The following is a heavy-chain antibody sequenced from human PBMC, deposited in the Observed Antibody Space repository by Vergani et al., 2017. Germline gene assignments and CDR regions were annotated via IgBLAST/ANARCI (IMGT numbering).Heavy chain of an antibody. V-gene: IGHV1-2*02. J-gene: IGHJ4*02. Sequence: QVQLVQSGAEVKKPGASVKVSCKASGYTFTGYYMHWVRQAPGQGLEWMGWINPNSGGTNYAQKFQGRVTITADKSTSTAYMELSSLRSEDTAVYYCARDPTIAAAGYWGQGTLVTVSS. D-gene: IGHD6-13*01. CDR2: INPNSGGT. CDR3: ARDPTIAAAGY. CDR1: GYTFTGYY.